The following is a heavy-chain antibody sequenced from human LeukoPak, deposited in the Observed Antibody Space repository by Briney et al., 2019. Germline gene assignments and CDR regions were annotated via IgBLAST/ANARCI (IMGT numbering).Heavy chain of an antibody. CDR1: SGSINNHY. Sequence: SETLSLTCIVSSGSINNHYWSWIRQPPGKGLEWIGYIYDSWNTNYNPSLKNRVTISIDTSKNQFSLNLTSVTAADTAVYYCARDQIGYGLDYWGQGTLVTVSS. CDR3: ARDQIGYGLDY. V-gene: IGHV4-59*11. D-gene: IGHD5-18*01. CDR2: IYDSWNT. J-gene: IGHJ4*02.